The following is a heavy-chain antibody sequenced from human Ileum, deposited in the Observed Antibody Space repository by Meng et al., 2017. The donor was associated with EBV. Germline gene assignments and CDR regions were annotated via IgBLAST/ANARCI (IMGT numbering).Heavy chain of an antibody. Sequence: HVQLRESRPGLVKSSGTLSLTCGVSGHSLTNNNLWTWVCQPPGKGLEWIGEIYHSGSTNYNPSLQSRATISVDMSKKQFSLKLRSVTAADTAVYYCARTGVGLAFDYWGLGTLVTVSS. D-gene: IGHD2-8*01. CDR2: IYHSGST. V-gene: IGHV4-4*02. CDR3: ARTGVGLAFDY. CDR1: GHSLTNNNL. J-gene: IGHJ4*02.